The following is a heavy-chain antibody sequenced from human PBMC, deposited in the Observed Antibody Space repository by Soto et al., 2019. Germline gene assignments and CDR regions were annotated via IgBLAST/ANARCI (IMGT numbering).Heavy chain of an antibody. V-gene: IGHV4-28*01. CDR1: GYSISSSNW. D-gene: IGHD1-26*01. CDR2: IYYSGTT. Sequence: QVQLQESGPGLVKPSDTLSLTCAVSGYSISSSNWWGWIRQPPGKGLEWIGSIYYSGTTYYNPSLKSRATMSVXTSKNPFSLKLTAVTAVDTAVYYCASRELQGPIAYWGQGTLVTVSS. J-gene: IGHJ4*02. CDR3: ASRELQGPIAY.